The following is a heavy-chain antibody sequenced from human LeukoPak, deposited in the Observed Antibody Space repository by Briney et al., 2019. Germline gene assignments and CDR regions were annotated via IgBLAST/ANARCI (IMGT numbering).Heavy chain of an antibody. J-gene: IGHJ4*02. CDR3: ARNEDYSDSTGYYSTFYLDS. D-gene: IGHD3-22*01. CDR1: GFTFSSYA. CDR2: ISYDGSIK. V-gene: IGHV3-30*04. Sequence: PGRSLRLSCAASGFTFSSYAMHWVRQAPGKGLEWVAAISYDGSIKYSADSVKGRFTISRDNSKNALYLQMDSLRADDTAVYYCARNEDYSDSTGYYSTFYLDSWGQGTLVTVSS.